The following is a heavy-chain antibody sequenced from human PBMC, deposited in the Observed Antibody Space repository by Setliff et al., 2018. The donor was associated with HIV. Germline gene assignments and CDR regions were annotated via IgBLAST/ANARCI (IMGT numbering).Heavy chain of an antibody. CDR3: ARAPGSSSSRGWFDP. V-gene: IGHV1-46*01. CDR2: IYPSDVST. J-gene: IGHJ5*02. CDR1: GYTFTSHF. D-gene: IGHD6-6*01. Sequence: ASMKVSCKASGYTFTSHFMHWVRQAPGQGLEWMGIIYPSDVSTTYAQKFQGRVTMTSDTSTSTVYMELSSLRSEDTAVYYCARAPGSSSSRGWFDPWGQGTLVTVSS.